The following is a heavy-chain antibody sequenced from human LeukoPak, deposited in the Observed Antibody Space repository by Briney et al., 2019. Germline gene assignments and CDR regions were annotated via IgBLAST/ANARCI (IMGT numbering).Heavy chain of an antibody. CDR2: IIPIFGTA. D-gene: IGHD3-3*01. J-gene: IGHJ5*02. CDR1: GGTFSSYA. CDR3: ARVRYDFWSGYYTSQGWFDP. Sequence: ASVKVSCKASGGTFSSYAISWVRQAPGQGLEWMGGIIPIFGTANYAQKFQGRVTITADESTSTAYMELSSLRSEDTAVYYCARVRYDFWSGYYTSQGWFDPWGQGTLVTVSS. V-gene: IGHV1-69*13.